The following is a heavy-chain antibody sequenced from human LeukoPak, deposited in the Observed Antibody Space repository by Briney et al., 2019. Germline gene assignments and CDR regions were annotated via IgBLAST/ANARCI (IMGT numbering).Heavy chain of an antibody. V-gene: IGHV1-18*01. CDR3: ARDGWQLSNWFDP. CDR2: ISAYNGNT. Sequence: ASVNVSFKASVYTFTNHGISWVRQAPGQGLEWMGWISAYNGNTNYAQKLQDRVIITTDTSTNTAYMELMSLRSDDTAVYYCARDGWQLSNWFDPWGQGTLVTVSS. CDR1: VYTFTNHG. D-gene: IGHD6-13*01. J-gene: IGHJ5*02.